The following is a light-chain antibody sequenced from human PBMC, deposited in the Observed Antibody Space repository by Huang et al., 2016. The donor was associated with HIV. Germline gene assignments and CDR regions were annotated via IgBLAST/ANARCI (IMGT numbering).Light chain of an antibody. CDR2: SAS. CDR3: QRSYSALSS. CDR1: QNINTY. Sequence: IQMTQSPTSLSASIGDRVSIACRASQNINTYLNWYQQKPGKAPKLLISSASTLHSGVPSRFSGSGSGTDFTLTIRGLQLDDFATYYCQRSYSALSSFGPGTRL. J-gene: IGKJ5*01. V-gene: IGKV1-39*01.